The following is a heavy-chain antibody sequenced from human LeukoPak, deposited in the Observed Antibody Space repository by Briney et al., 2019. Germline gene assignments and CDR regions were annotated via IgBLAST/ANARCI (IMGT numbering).Heavy chain of an antibody. V-gene: IGHV3-53*01. D-gene: IGHD1-14*01. CDR2: LYSDGNT. CDR3: ARGVEPLAANTLAY. J-gene: IGHJ4*02. CDR1: GFTVITND. Sequence: GGSLRLSCAASGFTVITNDMTWVRQAPGKGLEWVPVLYSDGNTKYADAVQGRFTISRDNSKNTLYLEMNSLSPDDTAVYYCARGVEPLAANTLAYWGQGTLVTVSS.